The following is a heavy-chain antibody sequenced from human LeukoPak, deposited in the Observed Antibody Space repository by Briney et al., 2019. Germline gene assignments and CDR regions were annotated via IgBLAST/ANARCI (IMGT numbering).Heavy chain of an antibody. CDR3: ARGGPYSSSSFSWFDP. CDR1: GGSISSGGYS. D-gene: IGHD6-6*01. V-gene: IGHV4-30-2*01. CDR2: IYHSGST. Sequence: SETLSLTCAVSGGSISSGGYSWSWIRQPPGKGLEWIGYIYHSGSTYYNPSLKSRVTISVDTSKNQFSLKLSSVTAADTAVYYCARGGPYSSSSFSWFDPWGQGTLVTVSS. J-gene: IGHJ5*02.